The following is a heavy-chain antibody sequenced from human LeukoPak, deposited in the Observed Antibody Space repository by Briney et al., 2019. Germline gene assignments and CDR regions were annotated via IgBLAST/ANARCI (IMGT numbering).Heavy chain of an antibody. V-gene: IGHV3-15*01. CDR3: TSDLPGGKSDYFDY. D-gene: IGHD1-26*01. CDR1: GFIFSSAW. Sequence: GGSLRLSCAASGFIFSSAWMSWVRQAPGKGLEWVGFIKNKAGGGATDYAAPVKGRFTISRDDSKNTLFLQMNNLEIEDTAVYYCTSDLPGGKSDYFDYWGQGALVTVSS. J-gene: IGHJ4*02. CDR2: IKNKAGGGAT.